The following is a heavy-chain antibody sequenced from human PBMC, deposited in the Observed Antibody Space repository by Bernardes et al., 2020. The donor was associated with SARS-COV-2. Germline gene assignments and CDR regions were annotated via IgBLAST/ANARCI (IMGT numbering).Heavy chain of an antibody. Sequence: GGSLRLSCAASGFTFSSYWMSWVRQAPGKGLEWVANIKQDGSEKYYVDSVKGRFTISRDNAKNSLYLQMNSLRAEDTAVYYCARAAYCSSTSCYKAVYYFDYWGQGTLVTVSS. D-gene: IGHD2-2*02. CDR2: IKQDGSEK. V-gene: IGHV3-7*03. CDR3: ARAAYCSSTSCYKAVYYFDY. CDR1: GFTFSSYW. J-gene: IGHJ4*02.